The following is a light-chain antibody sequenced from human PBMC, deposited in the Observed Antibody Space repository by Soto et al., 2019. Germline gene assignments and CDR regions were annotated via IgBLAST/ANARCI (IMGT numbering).Light chain of an antibody. V-gene: IGKV3D-20*02. CDR2: AAS. CDR3: QQRHMWPIT. CDR1: QSISKSN. Sequence: EIVMTQSPGTLSLSPGEGAALSCRASQSISKSNLAWYQQKPGQAPRLLVYAASSRATGIPARFSGSGSGTDFTLTISSLEPEDSAVYYCQQRHMWPITFGQGTRLEIK. J-gene: IGKJ5*01.